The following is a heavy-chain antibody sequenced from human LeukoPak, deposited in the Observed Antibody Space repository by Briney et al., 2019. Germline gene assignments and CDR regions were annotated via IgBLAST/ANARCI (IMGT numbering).Heavy chain of an antibody. CDR1: GFTFSSYA. CDR2: ISYDGSNK. Sequence: GGSLRLSCAASGFTFSSYAMHWVRQAPGKGPEWVAVISYDGSNKYYADSVKGRFTISRDNSKNTLYLQMNSLRAEDTAVYYCARDFYSGSYQRKNWFDPWGQETLVTVSS. J-gene: IGHJ5*02. CDR3: ARDFYSGSYQRKNWFDP. D-gene: IGHD1-26*01. V-gene: IGHV3-30-3*01.